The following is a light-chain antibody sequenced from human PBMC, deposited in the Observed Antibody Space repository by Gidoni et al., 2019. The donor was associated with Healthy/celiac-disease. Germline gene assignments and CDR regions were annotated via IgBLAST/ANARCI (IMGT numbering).Light chain of an antibody. J-gene: IGKJ1*01. V-gene: IGKV3-15*01. CDR2: GAS. CDR1: PSVSSN. CDR3: QQYNNWPPWT. Sequence: EIVLTQSPPTLSVSPGERATLSCRVSPSVSSNLAGYQQKPGQAPRLLMYGASTRATGIPARFSSSGSGTEFTLTISSLQSEDFAVYYCQQYNNWPPWTFGQGTKVEIK.